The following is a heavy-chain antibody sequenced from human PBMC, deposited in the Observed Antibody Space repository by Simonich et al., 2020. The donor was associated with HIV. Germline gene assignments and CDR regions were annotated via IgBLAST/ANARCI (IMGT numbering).Heavy chain of an antibody. CDR3: ASERHVRDGFQH. CDR1: GFTVSSNY. Sequence: EVQLVESGGDLVQPGGSLRLSCAASGFTVSSNYMSWVRQAPGKGLEWVSVIYSGGATYYADSVKGRFTISRHISKNTLWLQMSNLRAEDTAVYYCASERHVRDGFQHWGQGTLVTVSS. J-gene: IGHJ1*01. CDR2: IYSGGAT. D-gene: IGHD2-8*01. V-gene: IGHV3-53*04.